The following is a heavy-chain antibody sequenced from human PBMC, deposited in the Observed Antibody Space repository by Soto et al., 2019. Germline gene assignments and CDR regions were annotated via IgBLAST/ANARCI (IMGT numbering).Heavy chain of an antibody. D-gene: IGHD2-15*01. Sequence: GGSLRLSCAASGFTFSSYAMTWVRQAPGKGLEWVSVIGGSGGSIYYADFVKGRLTIARDNSKNTLYLQMNSLRAEDTAVYYCAKEYCSGGTCYGAFDIWGQGTVVTVSS. CDR3: AKEYCSGGTCYGAFDI. J-gene: IGHJ3*02. V-gene: IGHV3-23*01. CDR2: IGGSGGSI. CDR1: GFTFSSYA.